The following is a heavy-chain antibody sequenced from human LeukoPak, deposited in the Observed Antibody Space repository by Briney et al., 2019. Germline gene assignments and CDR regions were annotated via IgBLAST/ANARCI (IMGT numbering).Heavy chain of an antibody. CDR1: GFTFSSYS. V-gene: IGHV3-7*01. CDR2: IKQDGSEK. Sequence: PGGSLRLSCAASGFTFSSYSMNWVRQAPGKGLEWVANIKQDGSEKYYVDSVKGRFTISRDNAKNSLYLQMNSLRAEDTAVYYCARVSYSNYGGSYYMDVWGKGTTVTVSS. D-gene: IGHD4-11*01. CDR3: ARVSYSNYGGSYYMDV. J-gene: IGHJ6*03.